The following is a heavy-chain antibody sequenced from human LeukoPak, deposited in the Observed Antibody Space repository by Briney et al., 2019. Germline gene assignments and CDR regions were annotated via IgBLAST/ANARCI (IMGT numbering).Heavy chain of an antibody. CDR1: GFTFSSYA. CDR3: ARDTTLGRTEY. D-gene: IGHD1-1*01. Sequence: GGSLRLSCAASGFTFSSYAMNWVRQAPGKGLQWVSVISGSGGSTYYADSVKGRFTISRDNSKNTLYLQMNSLRVDDTAVYYCARDTTLGRTEYWGQGTVVTVAS. V-gene: IGHV3-23*01. J-gene: IGHJ4*02. CDR2: ISGSGGST.